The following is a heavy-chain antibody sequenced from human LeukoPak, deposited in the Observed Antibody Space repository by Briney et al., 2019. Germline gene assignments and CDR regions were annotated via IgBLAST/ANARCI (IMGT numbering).Heavy chain of an antibody. D-gene: IGHD6-6*01. J-gene: IGHJ6*03. CDR2: IWYDGSNK. Sequence: PGRSLRLSCAASGFTFSSYGMHGVRQAPGKGLEWVAVIWYDGSNKYYADSVKGRFTISRDNSKNTLYLQMNSLRAEDTAVYYCARDRYSSSDYYMDVWGKGTTGTVSS. V-gene: IGHV3-33*01. CDR1: GFTFSSYG. CDR3: ARDRYSSSDYYMDV.